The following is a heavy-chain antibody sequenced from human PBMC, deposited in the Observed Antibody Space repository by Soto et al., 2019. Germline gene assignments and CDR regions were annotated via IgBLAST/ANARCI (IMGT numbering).Heavy chain of an antibody. J-gene: IGHJ4*02. CDR3: AKDLDIVVVVAMDY. Sequence: EVQLLESGGGLVQPGGSLRLSCAASGFTFSSDAMSWVRQAPGKGLEWVSGISAGGDSTYYADSVKGRFTISRDNSKNTLNLQMNSLRAEDTALYYCAKDLDIVVVVAMDYWGQGTLVTVSS. V-gene: IGHV3-23*01. D-gene: IGHD2-15*01. CDR2: ISAGGDST. CDR1: GFTFSSDA.